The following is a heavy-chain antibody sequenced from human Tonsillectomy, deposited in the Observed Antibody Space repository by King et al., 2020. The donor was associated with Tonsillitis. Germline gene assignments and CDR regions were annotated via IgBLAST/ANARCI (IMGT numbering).Heavy chain of an antibody. V-gene: IGHV3-53*04. J-gene: IGHJ4*02. D-gene: IGHD2-21*01. CDR1: GLTVSSHY. CDR2: IYNPDNT. Sequence: EVQLVESGGGLVQPGGSLRLSCAASGLTVSSHYMSWVRQAPGKGLEWVSVIYNPDNTHYADFVKGRFTISRHNSKNTLYLQMNSLRAEDTAVYYCAKLDRYSLYYWGQGTLVTVSS. CDR3: AKLDRYSLYY.